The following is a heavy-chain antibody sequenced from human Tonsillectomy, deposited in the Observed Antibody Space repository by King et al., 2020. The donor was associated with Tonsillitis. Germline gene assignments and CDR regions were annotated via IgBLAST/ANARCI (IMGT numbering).Heavy chain of an antibody. CDR2: IKQDGSEK. Sequence: QLVQSGGGLAQPGGSLRLSCAGSGFTFSSYWMGWVRQAPGNGLGGVANIKQDGSEKYYVDYVKGRFTISRDNAKKTLNLQMNSLRAEDTAVYYCARDSVLRYYFDYWGQGTLVTVSS. D-gene: IGHD2-8*01. CDR1: GFTFSSYW. CDR3: ARDSVLRYYFDY. J-gene: IGHJ4*02. V-gene: IGHV3-7*01.